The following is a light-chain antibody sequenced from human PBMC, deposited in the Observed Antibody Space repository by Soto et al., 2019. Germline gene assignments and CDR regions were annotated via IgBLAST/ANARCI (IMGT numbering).Light chain of an antibody. CDR1: QSVSSSY. J-gene: IGKJ2*01. CDR2: GAS. CDR3: QQYGSSPVT. Sequence: EIVLTQSPGTLSLSPGERATLSCRASQSVSSSYLAWYQQKPGQAPRLLIYGASSRATGIPDRFSGSGSGTDFTLTISRLEPEDFAVYNCQQYGSSPVTFGQGTKLEIK. V-gene: IGKV3-20*01.